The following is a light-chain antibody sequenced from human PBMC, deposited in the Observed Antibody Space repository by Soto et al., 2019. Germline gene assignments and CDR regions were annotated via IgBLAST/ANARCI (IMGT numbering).Light chain of an antibody. CDR1: QSVGSS. CDR2: GAS. J-gene: IGKJ4*01. V-gene: IGKV3-20*01. Sequence: EIVLTQSPGTLSLSPGDRATLSCRASQSVGSSLVWYQQKPGQAPRLLIYGASNMATGIADRFSASGSGTDFNLTLSRLEPGDFAVYYCQQYGRSPLTFGGGTKVEIK. CDR3: QQYGRSPLT.